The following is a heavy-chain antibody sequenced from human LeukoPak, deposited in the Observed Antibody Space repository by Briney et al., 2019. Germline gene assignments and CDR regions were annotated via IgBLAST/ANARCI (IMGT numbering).Heavy chain of an antibody. J-gene: IGHJ1*01. CDR3: AGRLKPIVGATEVYFQH. CDR1: GGSISSYY. D-gene: IGHD1-26*01. CDR2: IYYSGST. Sequence: SETLSLTCTVSGGSISSYYWSWIRQPPGKGLEWIGYIYYSGSTNYNPSLKSRVTISVDTSKNQFSLKLSSVTAADTAVYYCAGRLKPIVGATEVYFQHWGQGTLVTVSS. V-gene: IGHV4-59*01.